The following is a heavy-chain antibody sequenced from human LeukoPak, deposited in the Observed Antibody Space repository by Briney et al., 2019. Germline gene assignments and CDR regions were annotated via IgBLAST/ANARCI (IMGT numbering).Heavy chain of an antibody. D-gene: IGHD3-10*01. Sequence: SETLSLTCAVYGGSFSGYYWSWIRQPPGKGLEWIGEINHSGSTNYNPSLKSRVTISVDTSKNQFSLKLSSVTAADTAMYYCARQQRRGYFDYWGQGTLVTVSS. CDR1: GGSFSGYY. V-gene: IGHV4-34*01. CDR2: INHSGST. J-gene: IGHJ4*02. CDR3: ARQQRRGYFDY.